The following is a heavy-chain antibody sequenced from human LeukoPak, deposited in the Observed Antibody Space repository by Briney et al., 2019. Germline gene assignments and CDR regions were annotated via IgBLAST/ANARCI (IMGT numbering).Heavy chain of an antibody. CDR3: ARDPPPVAAAGSTYFDY. CDR1: GFTFSSSE. J-gene: IGHJ4*02. V-gene: IGHV3-48*02. D-gene: IGHD6-13*01. Sequence: GGSLRLSCAASGFTFSSSEMNWVRQAPGKGLEWVSYISSSSSTIYYADSVKGRFTISRDNAKNSLYLQMNSLRDEDTAVYYCARDPPPVAAAGSTYFDYWGQGTLVTVSS. CDR2: ISSSSSTI.